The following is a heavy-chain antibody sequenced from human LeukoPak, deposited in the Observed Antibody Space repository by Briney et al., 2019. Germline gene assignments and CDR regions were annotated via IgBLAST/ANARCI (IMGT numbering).Heavy chain of an antibody. CDR2: ISGGGGST. D-gene: IGHD1-1*01. Sequence: GSLRLSCAASGFTFTSYSMNWVRQAPGKGLEWVSTISGGGGSTYYADSVKGRFTISRDNSKNTLYLQVNSLRAEDTAVYYCVRDPSGSGFAFDSWGQGALVTVSS. CDR3: VRDPSGSGFAFDS. J-gene: IGHJ4*02. V-gene: IGHV3-23*01. CDR1: GFTFTSYS.